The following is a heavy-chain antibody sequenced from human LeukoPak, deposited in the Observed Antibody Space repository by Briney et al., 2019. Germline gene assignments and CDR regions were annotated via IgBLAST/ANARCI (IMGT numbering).Heavy chain of an antibody. CDR3: ARGLSHSKDI. V-gene: IGHV4-4*07. J-gene: IGHJ3*02. CDR2: VYTSVNT. Sequence: SETLSLTCTVSGGSMSSYYWSWSRQPAGKGREWIGRVYTSVNTNYNPSLKSRVTMSVDTSKNQFSLKLTSVTAADTAVYYCARGLSHSKDIWGQGTMVTVSS. CDR1: GGSMSSYY.